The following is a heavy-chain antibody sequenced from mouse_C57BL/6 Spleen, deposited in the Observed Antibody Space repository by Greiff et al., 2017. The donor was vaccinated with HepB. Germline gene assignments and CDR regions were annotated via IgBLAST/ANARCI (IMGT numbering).Heavy chain of an antibody. J-gene: IGHJ4*01. CDR1: GYTFTDYY. D-gene: IGHD3-2*02. Sequence: EVQLQQSGPELVKPGASVKISCKASGYTFTDYYMNWVKQSHGKSLEWIGDINTNNGGTSYNQKFKGKATLTVDKSSSTAYMELRSLTSEDSAVYYCARSQATFYAMDYWGQGPSVTVSS. V-gene: IGHV1-26*01. CDR2: INTNNGGT. CDR3: ARSQATFYAMDY.